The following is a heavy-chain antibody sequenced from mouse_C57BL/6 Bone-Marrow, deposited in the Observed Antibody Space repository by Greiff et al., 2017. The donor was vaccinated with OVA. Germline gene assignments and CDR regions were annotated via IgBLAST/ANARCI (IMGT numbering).Heavy chain of an antibody. CDR3: ARIGYYYGRGFAY. Sequence: VQLVESGPGLVQPSQSLSITCTVSGFSLTSSGVHWVRQSPGKGLEWLGVIWSGGSTDNNAAFISRLSISKDNSKCQVFFKMNSLQADDTAIYYCARIGYYYGRGFAYWGQGTLVTVSA. V-gene: IGHV2-2*01. D-gene: IGHD1-1*01. J-gene: IGHJ3*01. CDR2: IWSGGST. CDR1: GFSLTSSG.